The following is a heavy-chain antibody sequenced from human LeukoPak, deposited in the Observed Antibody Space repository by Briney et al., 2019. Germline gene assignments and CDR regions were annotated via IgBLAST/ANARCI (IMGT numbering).Heavy chain of an antibody. Sequence: PSETLSLTCTISAASISSSSHHWGWIRQSPGKGLEWIGSIYSGRTIYYSPSLNSRVTISVVTSKDQFILQLNSVTAADTAVYYCVRHDGRGGSTMGAFDPWGQGSLVTVSP. D-gene: IGHD3-3*01. V-gene: IGHV4-39*01. CDR1: AASISSSSHH. CDR3: VRHDGRGGSTMGAFDP. J-gene: IGHJ5*02. CDR2: IYSGRTI.